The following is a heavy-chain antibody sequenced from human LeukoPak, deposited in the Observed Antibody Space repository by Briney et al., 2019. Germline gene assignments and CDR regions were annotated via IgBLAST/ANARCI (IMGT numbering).Heavy chain of an antibody. D-gene: IGHD4-17*01. CDR2: ISGSGGST. Sequence: GGSLRLSCAASGFTFSSYAMSWVRQAPGKGLEWVSAISGSGGSTYYADSMKGRFTISRDNSKNTLYLQMNNLRAEDTAVYYCAKQGDDYGDYVSPSDFDYWGQGTLVTVSS. J-gene: IGHJ4*02. CDR3: AKQGDDYGDYVSPSDFDY. V-gene: IGHV3-23*01. CDR1: GFTFSSYA.